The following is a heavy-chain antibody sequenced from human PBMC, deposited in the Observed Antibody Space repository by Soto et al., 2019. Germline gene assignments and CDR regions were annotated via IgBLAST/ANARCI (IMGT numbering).Heavy chain of an antibody. V-gene: IGHV3-74*01. CDR2: INTDGSTT. D-gene: IGHD3-16*01. J-gene: IGHJ4*02. Sequence: EVQLVESGGGLVQPGGSLRLSCAASGFTFSSYWMHWVRQAPGKGLVWVSRINTDGSTTNYADSVKGRFTISRDNARDTLYLQMNSLRAEDTALYYCAGALGRGHGNAYWGQGTLVTASS. CDR3: AGALGRGHGNAY. CDR1: GFTFSSYW.